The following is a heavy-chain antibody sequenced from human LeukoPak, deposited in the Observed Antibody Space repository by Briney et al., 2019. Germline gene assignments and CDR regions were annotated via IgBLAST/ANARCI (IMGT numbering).Heavy chain of an antibody. J-gene: IGHJ4*02. CDR3: ARGQGGANGDGYFDY. V-gene: IGHV1-46*01. CDR1: GYTFTSYY. CDR2: INPSGGST. D-gene: IGHD2-21*02. Sequence: ASVKVSCKASGYTFTSYYMHWVRQAPGQGLEWIGIINPSGGSTSYAQKFQGRVTMTRDTSTSTVYMELSSLRSEDTAVYYCARGQGGANGDGYFDYWGQGTLVTVSS.